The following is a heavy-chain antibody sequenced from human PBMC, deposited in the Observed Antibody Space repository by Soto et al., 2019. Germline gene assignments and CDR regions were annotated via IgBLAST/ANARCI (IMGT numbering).Heavy chain of an antibody. D-gene: IGHD1-26*01. CDR3: ARDHKWDGMDV. CDR1: GGSFSSDSFI. V-gene: IGHV4-31*03. J-gene: IGHJ6*02. Sequence: SAPLSLTCSVSGGSFSSDSFIWSWVRQFPGKGLEWIGYINYSGTTYYNPSLRSRITMSVDTSKNQFSLNLSSVTAADTAVYYCARDHKWDGMDVWGQGTTVTVSS. CDR2: INYSGTT.